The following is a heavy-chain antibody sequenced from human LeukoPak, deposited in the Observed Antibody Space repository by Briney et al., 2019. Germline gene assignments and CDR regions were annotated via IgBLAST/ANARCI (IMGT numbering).Heavy chain of an antibody. CDR3: ARQDASGTYDAFDV. J-gene: IGHJ3*01. CDR1: GYLFTSCW. Sequence: KSGESLKISCKDSGYLFTSCWIAWVRQRPGKGLEWMGIIYPGDSDTRYSPSFQGRVTISADKSINTAYLLWSSLQASDTATYYCARQDASGTYDAFDVWGQGTVVTV. V-gene: IGHV5-51*01. D-gene: IGHD3-10*01. CDR2: IYPGDSDT.